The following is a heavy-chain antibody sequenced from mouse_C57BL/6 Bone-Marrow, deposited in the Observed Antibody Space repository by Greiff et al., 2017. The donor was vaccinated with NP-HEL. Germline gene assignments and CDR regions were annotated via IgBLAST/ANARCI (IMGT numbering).Heavy chain of an antibody. J-gene: IGHJ1*03. D-gene: IGHD1-1*01. CDR1: GYTFTSYW. CDR3: ARFLYYYGIWYFDV. V-gene: IGHV1-64*01. Sequence: QVQLKQPGAELVKPGASVKLSCKASGYTFTSYWMHWVKQRPGQGLEWIGMIHPNSGSTNYNEKFKSKATLTVDKSSSTAYMQLSSLTSEDSAVYYCARFLYYYGIWYFDVWGTGTTVTVSS. CDR2: IHPNSGST.